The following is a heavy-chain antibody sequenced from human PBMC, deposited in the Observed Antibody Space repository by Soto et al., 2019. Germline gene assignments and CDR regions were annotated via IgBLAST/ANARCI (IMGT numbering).Heavy chain of an antibody. J-gene: IGHJ4*02. CDR3: AKDQDDIAAAGIDFDY. V-gene: IGHV3-23*01. D-gene: IGHD6-13*01. CDR2: ISGSGGNT. Sequence: GSLRLSCAASGFTFSNYALSWVRQAPGKGLEWVSAISGSGGNTYYADSVKGRFTISRDNSKNTLYLQMNSVRAEDTAVYYFAKDQDDIAAAGIDFDYWGQGAVVTVSS. CDR1: GFTFSNYA.